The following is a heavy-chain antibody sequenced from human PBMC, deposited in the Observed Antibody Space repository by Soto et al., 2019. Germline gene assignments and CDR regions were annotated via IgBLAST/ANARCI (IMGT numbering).Heavy chain of an antibody. D-gene: IGHD3-10*01. CDR1: GFIFSDYA. Sequence: QVQLVDSGGGVVQPERSPRLSCRASGFIFSDYAIHWVRQAPGRGLEWVAVLIDDGYFQYYADSVKGRFTISSDKSNNTVYLHMGSLRVDDTAVYYCAREWGRSYYYGMDVWGQGTTVIVSS. CDR2: LIDDGYFQ. J-gene: IGHJ6*02. CDR3: AREWGRSYYYGMDV. V-gene: IGHV3-30-3*01.